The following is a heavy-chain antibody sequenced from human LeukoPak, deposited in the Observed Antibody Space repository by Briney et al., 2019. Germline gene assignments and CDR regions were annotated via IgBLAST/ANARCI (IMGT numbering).Heavy chain of an antibody. V-gene: IGHV3-9*01. D-gene: IGHD1-26*01. J-gene: IGHJ4*02. Sequence: GRSLRLSCVGSGFTFDDYAMHWVRQAPGKGLEWVSGISWNSGRRGYADSVKGRFTISRDNAKTSLYLQMNSLRAEDTAVYYCARVGWELPGVFDYWGQGTLVTVSS. CDR1: GFTFDDYA. CDR2: ISWNSGRR. CDR3: ARVGWELPGVFDY.